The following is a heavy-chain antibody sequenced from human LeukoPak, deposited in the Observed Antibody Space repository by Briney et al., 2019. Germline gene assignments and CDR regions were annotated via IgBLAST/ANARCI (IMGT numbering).Heavy chain of an antibody. V-gene: IGHV1-69*13. CDR3: ARDMHYYYGSGLDI. J-gene: IGHJ3*02. CDR1: GGTFSSYA. Sequence: ASVKVSCKASGGTFSSYAISWVRQAPGQGLEWMGGIIPIFGTANYTQKFQGRVTITADESTSTAYMELSSLRSEDTAVYYCARDMHYYYGSGLDIWGQGTMVIVSS. CDR2: IIPIFGTA. D-gene: IGHD3-10*01.